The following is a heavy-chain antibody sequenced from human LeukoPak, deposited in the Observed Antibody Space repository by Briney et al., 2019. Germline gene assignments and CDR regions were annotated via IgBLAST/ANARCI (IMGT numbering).Heavy chain of an antibody. CDR2: ISSSGSTI. J-gene: IGHJ4*02. CDR1: GFTFSDYY. V-gene: IGHV3-11*04. CDR3: ARVRLTIFGVVISPSFDY. Sequence: GGSLRLSCAASGFTFSDYYMSWIRRAPGKGLEWVSYISSSGSTIYYADSVKGRFTISRDNAKNSLYLQMNSLRAEDTAVYYCARVRLTIFGVVISPSFDYWGQGTLVTVSS. D-gene: IGHD3-3*01.